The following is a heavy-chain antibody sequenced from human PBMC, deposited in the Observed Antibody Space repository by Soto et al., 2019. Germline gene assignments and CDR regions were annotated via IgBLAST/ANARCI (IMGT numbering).Heavy chain of an antibody. Sequence: SVKVSCKASGGTFSSYAISWVRQAPGQGLEWMGGIIPIFGTANYAQKFQGRVTITADESTSTAYMELSSLRSEETAVYYCAREAGVRGVITYYYYYAMDVWGQGTTVTVSS. J-gene: IGHJ6*02. CDR2: IIPIFGTA. CDR3: AREAGVRGVITYYYYYAMDV. D-gene: IGHD3-10*01. V-gene: IGHV1-69*13. CDR1: GGTFSSYA.